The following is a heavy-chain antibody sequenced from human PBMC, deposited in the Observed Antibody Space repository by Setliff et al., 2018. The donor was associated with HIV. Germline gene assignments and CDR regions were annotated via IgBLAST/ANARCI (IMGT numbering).Heavy chain of an antibody. CDR3: ARAFGRDIVVVPAATGGDV. CDR2: ISSSGSYI. CDR1: GFTFSSYS. J-gene: IGHJ6*02. V-gene: IGHV3-21*01. Sequence: TGGSLRLSCAASGFTFSSYSMNWVRQAPGKGLEWVSSISSSGSYIYYADSAKGRFTISRDNAKNSLYLQMNSLRAEDTAVYYCARAFGRDIVVVPAATGGDVWGQGTTVTVSS. D-gene: IGHD2-2*01.